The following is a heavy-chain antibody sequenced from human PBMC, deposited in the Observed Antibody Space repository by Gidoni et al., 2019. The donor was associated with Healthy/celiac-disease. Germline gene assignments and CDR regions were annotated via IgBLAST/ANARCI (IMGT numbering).Heavy chain of an antibody. CDR1: GGSISSSSYY. V-gene: IGHV4-39*01. J-gene: IGHJ2*01. D-gene: IGHD6-13*01. CDR3: ARHSVKGSSWYYWYFDL. CDR2: IYYSGST. Sequence: QLQLQESGPGLVKPSQTLSLTCTVSGGSISSSSYYWGWVRQPPGKGLEWIGGIYYSGSTYYNPSLKSRVTISVDTSKNQFSLKLSYVTAADTAVYYCARHSVKGSSWYYWYFDLWGRGTLVTVSS.